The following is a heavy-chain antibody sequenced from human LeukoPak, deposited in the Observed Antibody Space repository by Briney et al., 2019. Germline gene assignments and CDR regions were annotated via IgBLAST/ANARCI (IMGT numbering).Heavy chain of an antibody. CDR2: LSGSGNDT. J-gene: IGHJ4*02. D-gene: IGHD4-23*01. V-gene: IGHV3-23*01. Sequence: GGSLRLSCAASGFTFTNYAMSWVRQAPGKGLEWVSGLSGSGNDTYYADSVKGRFTISRDNSKNTLWLQMRTLGAEDTAVYYCAIGPGGLFHYWGQGTLVTVSS. CDR3: AIGPGGLFHY. CDR1: GFTFTNYA.